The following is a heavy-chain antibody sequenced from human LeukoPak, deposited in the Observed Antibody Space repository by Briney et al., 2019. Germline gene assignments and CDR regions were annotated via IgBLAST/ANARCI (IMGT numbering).Heavy chain of an antibody. CDR2: IYTSGST. V-gene: IGHV4-4*07. D-gene: IGHD3-10*01. Sequence: PSETLSLTCTVSGGSISSYYWSWLRQPAGKGLEWIGRIYTSGSTNYNPSLKSRVTMSVDTSKNQFSLKLSSVTAADTAVYYCARDRFVGTPASFDIWGQGTMVTVSS. CDR1: GGSISSYY. CDR3: ARDRFVGTPASFDI. J-gene: IGHJ3*02.